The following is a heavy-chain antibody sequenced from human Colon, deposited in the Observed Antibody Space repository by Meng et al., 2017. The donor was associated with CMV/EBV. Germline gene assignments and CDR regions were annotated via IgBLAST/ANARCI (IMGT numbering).Heavy chain of an antibody. CDR1: GSIRSASDY. CDR2: VFYSGNT. CDR3: ARHEGDYYGPWYFDR. D-gene: IGHD3-10*01. Sequence: GPLRLSCTVSGSIRSASDYWTWIRQPPGKGLEWIGSVFYSGNTHYDPSLMSRVTISVDTTKHQFSLHLSSATAADTAIYYCARHEGDYYGPWYFDRWGPGTVVTVSS. V-gene: IGHV4-39*01. J-gene: IGHJ4*02.